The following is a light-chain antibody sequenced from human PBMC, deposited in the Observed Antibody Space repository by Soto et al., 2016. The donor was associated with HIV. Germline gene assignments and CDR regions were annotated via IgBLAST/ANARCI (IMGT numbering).Light chain of an antibody. Sequence: DIQMTQSPSSVSASVGDRVTITCRASQAINSRLAWYQQNPGKAPEVLITATYTLQDGVPSRFSGSASGGTGTDFTLTIDSLQPDDFATYYCQQYNSYSRWTFGQGTKVEIK. CDR3: QQYNSYSRWT. J-gene: IGKJ1*01. CDR2: ATY. V-gene: IGKV1D-16*01. CDR1: QAINSR.